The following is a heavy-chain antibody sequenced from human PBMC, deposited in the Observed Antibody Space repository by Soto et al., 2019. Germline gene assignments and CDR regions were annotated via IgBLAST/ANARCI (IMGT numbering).Heavy chain of an antibody. V-gene: IGHV1-8*01. J-gene: IGHJ4*02. Sequence: QVQLVQSGAEVKKPGASVKVSCKASGYTFTSYDINWVRQATGQGLEWMGWMNPNSGNTGYAQKFQGRVTMTRNTSIRTAYMAPSSLRSDDPAVYYCATTLYVDNVDSWGQGTLVTVSS. CDR2: MNPNSGNT. D-gene: IGHD4-17*01. CDR3: ATTLYVDNVDS. CDR1: GYTFTSYD.